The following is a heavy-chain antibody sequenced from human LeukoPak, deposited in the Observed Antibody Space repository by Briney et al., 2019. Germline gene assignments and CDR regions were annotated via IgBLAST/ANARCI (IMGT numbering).Heavy chain of an antibody. CDR2: NNPNSGGT. CDR1: GYTFTGYY. D-gene: IGHD2-2*01. J-gene: IGHJ6*02. V-gene: IGHV1-2*02. CDR3: AREDIVVVPAPYGMDV. Sequence: ASVKVSCKASGYTFTGYYMHWVRRAPGQGLEWMGWNNPNSGGTNYAQKFQGRVTMTRDTSISTACMELSRLRSDDTAVYYCAREDIVVVPAPYGMDVWGQGTTVTVSS.